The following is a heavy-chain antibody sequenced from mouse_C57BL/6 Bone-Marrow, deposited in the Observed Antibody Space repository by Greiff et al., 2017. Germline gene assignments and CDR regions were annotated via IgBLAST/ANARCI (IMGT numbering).Heavy chain of an antibody. Sequence: VQLQQSGAELARPGASVKMSCKASGYTFTSYTMHWVKQRPGQGLEWIGYINPSSGYTKYNQKFKDKATLTADKSSSTAYLQLSSLTSEDSAVYYCAIKGSSVAHWYFDVWGTGTTVTVSS. J-gene: IGHJ1*03. CDR2: INPSSGYT. CDR1: GYTFTSYT. D-gene: IGHD1-3*01. V-gene: IGHV1-4*01. CDR3: AIKGSSVAHWYFDV.